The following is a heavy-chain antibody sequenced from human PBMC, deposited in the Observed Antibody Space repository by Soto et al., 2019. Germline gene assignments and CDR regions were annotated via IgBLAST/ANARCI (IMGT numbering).Heavy chain of an antibody. D-gene: IGHD3-3*01. CDR3: ARAGGYDFWSLFDP. CDR1: GFTFSNYW. CDR2: IKQDGSEK. V-gene: IGHV3-7*01. J-gene: IGHJ5*02. Sequence: EVQLEESGGGLVQPGGSLRLSCVASGFTFSNYWMIWVRQAPGKGPEWVANIKQDGSEKNYVDSVKGRFSISRDNAKNSLFLKMNSLRADDTAVYHCARAGGYDFWSLFDPWGQGTLVTVSS.